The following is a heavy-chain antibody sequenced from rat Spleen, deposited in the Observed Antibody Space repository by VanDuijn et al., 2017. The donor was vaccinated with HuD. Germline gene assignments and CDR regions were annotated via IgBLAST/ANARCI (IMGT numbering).Heavy chain of an antibody. CDR2: IIYDGSRT. J-gene: IGHJ2*01. D-gene: IGHD1-9*01. V-gene: IGHV5S10*01. CDR1: GFTLSDYN. CDR3: ATLILRVYLGGYFDY. Sequence: EVQLVESGGGLVQPGRSLKLSCAASGFTLSDYNMAWVRQAPKKGLEWVATIIYDGSRTYYRDSVKGRFTISRDNAKSTLYLQMDSLRSEDTATYYCATLILRVYLGGYFDYWGQGVMVTVSS.